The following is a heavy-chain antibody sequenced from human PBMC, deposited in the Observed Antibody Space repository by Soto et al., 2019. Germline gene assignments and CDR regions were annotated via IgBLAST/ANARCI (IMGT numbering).Heavy chain of an antibody. CDR1: GGSISSSSYY. CDR3: ARLTVDTAMAIDY. V-gene: IGHV4-39*01. J-gene: IGHJ4*02. D-gene: IGHD5-18*01. CDR2: IYYSGST. Sequence: SETLSLSCTVSGGSISSSSYYWGWIRQPPGKGLEWIGSIYYSGSTYYNPSLKSRVTISVDTSKNQFSLKLSSVTAADTAVYYCARLTVDTAMAIDYWGQRTLVTVSS.